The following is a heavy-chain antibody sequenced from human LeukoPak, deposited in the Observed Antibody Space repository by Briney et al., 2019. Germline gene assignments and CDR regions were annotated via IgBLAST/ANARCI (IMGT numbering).Heavy chain of an antibody. Sequence: GGSLRLSCAASGFAFNIYSMNWVRQAPGKGLEWISYITSNLATIRYADSVRGRFTISRDNAGKSLFLHMNSLRDDDTAVYYCARSVEGHFDYWGQGTLVTVSS. CDR2: ITSNLATI. V-gene: IGHV3-48*02. CDR3: ARSVEGHFDY. J-gene: IGHJ4*02. D-gene: IGHD2-21*01. CDR1: GFAFNIYS.